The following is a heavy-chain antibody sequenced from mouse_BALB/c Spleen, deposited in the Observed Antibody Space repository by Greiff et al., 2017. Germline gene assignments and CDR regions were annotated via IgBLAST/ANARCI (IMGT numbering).Heavy chain of an antibody. V-gene: IGHV1S135*01. CDR3: ARSKDGNY. CDR2: IVPYNGGT. J-gene: IGHJ2*01. D-gene: IGHD2-3*01. Sequence: SGPELVKPGASVSVSCTASGYSFTDYNMYWVKQSHGKSLEWIGYIVPYNGGTSYNPKFKGKATFTVDKSSSTDFMHINSLTSEDSAVYYGARSKDGNYWGQGTTVTVSS. CDR1: GYSFTDYN.